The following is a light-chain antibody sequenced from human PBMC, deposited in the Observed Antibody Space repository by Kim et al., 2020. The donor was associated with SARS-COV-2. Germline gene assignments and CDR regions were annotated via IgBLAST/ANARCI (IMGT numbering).Light chain of an antibody. V-gene: IGLV2-14*03. J-gene: IGLJ3*02. CDR1: SIDVGGYNY. CDR3: SSYTSSSTRV. CDR2: DVS. Sequence: GQSITISCTGTSIDVGGYNYVSWYQQHPGKAPKLMIYDVSNRPSGVSNRFSGSKSGNTASLTISGLQAEDEADYYCSSYTSSSTRVFGGWTQLTVL.